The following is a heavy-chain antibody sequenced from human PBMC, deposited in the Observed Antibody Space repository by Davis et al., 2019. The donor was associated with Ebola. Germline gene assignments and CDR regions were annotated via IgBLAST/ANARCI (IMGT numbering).Heavy chain of an antibody. CDR3: ARGGTIFGVVRTYYYYGMDV. CDR2: LYYSGST. Sequence: SETLSLTCTVSGGSISSYYWSWIRQPPGKGLEWIGYLYYSGSTNYTPSLKSRVTISVDTSKNQFSLKLSSVTAADTAVYYCARGGTIFGVVRTYYYYGMDVWGQGTTVTVSS. CDR1: GGSISSYY. J-gene: IGHJ6*02. D-gene: IGHD3-3*01. V-gene: IGHV4-59*08.